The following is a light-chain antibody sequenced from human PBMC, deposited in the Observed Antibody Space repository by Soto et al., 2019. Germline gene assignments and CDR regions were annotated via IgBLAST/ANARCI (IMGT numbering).Light chain of an antibody. Sequence: ENVLTQSPGTLSLSPGERATLSCRASQVTSRYLSWYQQRPGQAPRLLIYGASSRATGIPDRFSGSGSGTDFTLTISRLEPEDFEVYYFQKYSTSPISFGQGTRLEIK. CDR2: GAS. CDR1: QVTSRY. V-gene: IGKV3-20*01. J-gene: IGKJ5*01. CDR3: QKYSTSPIS.